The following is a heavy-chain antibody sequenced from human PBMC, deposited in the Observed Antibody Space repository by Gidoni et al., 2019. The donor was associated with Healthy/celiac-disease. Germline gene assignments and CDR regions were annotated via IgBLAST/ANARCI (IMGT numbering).Heavy chain of an antibody. J-gene: IGHJ4*02. CDR3: ARGYYGSGSYYNLYFDY. D-gene: IGHD3-10*01. CDR1: GYTFTSYA. V-gene: IGHV1-3*01. CDR2: INAGNGNT. Sequence: QVQLVQSGAEVKKPGASVKVSCKASGYTFTSYAMHWVRQAPGHRLEWMGWINAGNGNTKYSQKFQGRVTITRDTSASTAYMELSSLRSEDTAVYYCARGYYGSGSYYNLYFDYWGQGTLVTVSS.